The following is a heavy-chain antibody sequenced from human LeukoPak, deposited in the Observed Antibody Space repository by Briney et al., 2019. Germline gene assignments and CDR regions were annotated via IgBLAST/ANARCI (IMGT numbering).Heavy chain of an antibody. CDR2: INHSGST. V-gene: IGHV4-34*01. D-gene: IGHD3-3*01. CDR1: GGSFSGYY. J-gene: IGHJ4*02. CDR3: ARLSYPYYFDY. Sequence: SETLSLTCAVYGGSFSGYYWSWIRQPPGKGLEWIGEINHSGSTNYNPSLKSRVTISVDTSKNQFSLKLSSVTAPDTAVYYCARLSYPYYFDYWGQGPLVTVSS.